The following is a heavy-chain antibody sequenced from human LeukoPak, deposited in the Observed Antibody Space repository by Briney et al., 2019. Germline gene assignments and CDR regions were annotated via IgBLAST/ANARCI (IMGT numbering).Heavy chain of an antibody. D-gene: IGHD4-11*01. CDR1: GGSISSGGYY. V-gene: IGHV4-30-2*01. Sequence: PSETLSLTCTVSGGSISSGGYYWSWIRQPPGKGLEWIGYIYHSGSAYYNPSLKSRVTISVDRSKNQFSLKLSSVTAADTAVYYCARVPTTVTTGYYYYMDVWGKGTTVTVSS. CDR2: IYHSGSA. CDR3: ARVPTTVTTGYYYYMDV. J-gene: IGHJ6*03.